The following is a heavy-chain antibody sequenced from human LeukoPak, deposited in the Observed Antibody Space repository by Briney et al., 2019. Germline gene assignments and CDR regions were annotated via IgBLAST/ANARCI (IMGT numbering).Heavy chain of an antibody. CDR2: INPNSGGT. J-gene: IGHJ6*03. CDR3: ARATWIQLWLSIDYYYYMDV. Sequence: ASVKVSCKASGYTFTGYYMHWVRQAPGQGLEWMGWINPNSGGTNYAQKFQGRVTMTRDTSISTAYMELSRLRSDDTAVYYCARATWIQLWLSIDYYYYMDVWGKGTTVTVSS. V-gene: IGHV1-2*02. D-gene: IGHD5-18*01. CDR1: GYTFTGYY.